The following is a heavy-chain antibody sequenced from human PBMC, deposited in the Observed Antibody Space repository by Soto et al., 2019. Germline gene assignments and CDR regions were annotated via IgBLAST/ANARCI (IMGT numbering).Heavy chain of an antibody. CDR3: ARGASCTSTSCYDYFHYGMDV. J-gene: IGHJ6*02. Sequence: GASVKASCKASGYTFTSHGITWVRQAPGQGLEWMGWITTSNGNTNYAQNLQGRLTLTTDTSTSTAYMELRSLRYDDAAVYYCARGASCTSTSCYDYFHYGMDVWGQGTTVTVSS. V-gene: IGHV1-18*01. CDR1: GYTFTSHG. D-gene: IGHD2-2*01. CDR2: ITTSNGNT.